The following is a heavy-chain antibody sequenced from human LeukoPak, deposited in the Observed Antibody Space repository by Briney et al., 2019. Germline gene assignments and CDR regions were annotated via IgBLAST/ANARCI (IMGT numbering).Heavy chain of an antibody. V-gene: IGHV3-23*01. CDR1: GFTFSSYA. Sequence: PGGSLTLTCAASGFTFSSYAMSWVRQAPGKGLEWVSAISGSGGSTYYADSVKGRFTISRDNSKNTLYLQMNSLRAEDTAVYYCAKTAGGDYYDSRGSFDYWAEGTVVSVSS. D-gene: IGHD3-22*01. CDR3: AKTAGGDYYDSRGSFDY. J-gene: IGHJ4*02. CDR2: ISGSGGST.